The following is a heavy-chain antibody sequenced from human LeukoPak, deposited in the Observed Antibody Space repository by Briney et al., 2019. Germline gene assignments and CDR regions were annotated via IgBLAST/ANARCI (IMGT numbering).Heavy chain of an antibody. V-gene: IGHV4-59*01. CDR1: GGSISSYY. Sequence: TSETLSLTCTVSGGSISSYYWSWIRQTPGKGLEWIGYIYYSGSTNYNPSLKSRVTISVDTSKNQFSLKLSSVTAADTAVYYCARAPRSYSYGYLDYWGQGTLVTVSS. J-gene: IGHJ4*02. D-gene: IGHD5-18*01. CDR3: ARAPRSYSYGYLDY. CDR2: IYYSGST.